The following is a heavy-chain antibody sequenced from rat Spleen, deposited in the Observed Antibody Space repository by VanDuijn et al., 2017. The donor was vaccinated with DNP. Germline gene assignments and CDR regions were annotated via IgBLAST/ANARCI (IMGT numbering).Heavy chain of an antibody. CDR2: INTDGDNT. CDR3: ATHTFTPGITTPFAY. D-gene: IGHD1-4*01. Sequence: EVQLVETGGGLVQPGRSLKVSCVASGFTFRSYWMYWIRQAPGKGLEWVASINTDGDNTYYLDSVKGRFTISRDTAKSTLYLQMDSLRSEDTATYYCATHTFTPGITTPFAYWGQGTLVTVSS. CDR1: GFTFRSYW. J-gene: IGHJ3*01. V-gene: IGHV5-58*01.